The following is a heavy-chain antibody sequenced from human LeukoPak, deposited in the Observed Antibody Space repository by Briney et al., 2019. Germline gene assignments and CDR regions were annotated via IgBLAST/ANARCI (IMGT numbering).Heavy chain of an antibody. CDR2: ISGSADST. J-gene: IGHJ4*02. CDR1: GFTFSTYA. V-gene: IGHV3-23*01. Sequence: GGSLRLSCAASGFTFSTYAMSWVRQAPGKGLEWVSAISGSADSTYYADSVKGQFAISRDNSKNTLYLQMNSLRAEDTAVYYCARPSYGDYESSFVWWGQGTLVTVSS. CDR3: ARPSYGDYESSFVW. D-gene: IGHD4-17*01.